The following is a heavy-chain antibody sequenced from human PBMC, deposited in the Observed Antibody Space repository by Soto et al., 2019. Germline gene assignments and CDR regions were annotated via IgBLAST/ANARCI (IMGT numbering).Heavy chain of an antibody. CDR3: WRVRGGSSSWFDAFDI. D-gene: IGHD6-13*01. J-gene: IGHJ3*02. V-gene: IGHV3-21*01. CDR1: GFTFSSYS. CDR2: ISSSSSYI. Sequence: GGSLRLSCAASGFTFSSYSMNWVRQAPGKGLEWVSSISSSSSYIYYADSVKGRFTISRDNAKNSLYLQMNSLRAEDKAVYYCWRVRGGSSSWFDAFDIWGQGTMVTVSS.